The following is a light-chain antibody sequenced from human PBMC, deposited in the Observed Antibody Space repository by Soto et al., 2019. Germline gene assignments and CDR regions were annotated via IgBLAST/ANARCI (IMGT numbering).Light chain of an antibody. J-gene: IGKJ3*01. CDR2: GAS. CDR1: QDIKKY. Sequence: DIQMTQSPSSLSASVGDSVTITCQASQDIKKYLNWYQQKPGKVPKLLIYGASKLEAGVSLRFSGSGSGTSFTFTISSVQSEDFATYYCQHYDVLPRAFGPGTKLDI. CDR3: QHYDVLPRA. V-gene: IGKV1-33*01.